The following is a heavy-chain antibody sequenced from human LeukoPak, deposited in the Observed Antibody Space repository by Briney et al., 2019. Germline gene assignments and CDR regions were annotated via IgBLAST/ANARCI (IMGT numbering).Heavy chain of an antibody. Sequence: SETLSLTCTVSGGYISSYYWSWIRQPPRKRLEWIGHIYYSGSTNYNPSLNSRVTISVDTSKNQFSLKLSSVTAADTAVYYCASRSSIWSGYQDTLYYFDSWGEGTLVTVSS. CDR1: GGYISSYY. J-gene: IGHJ4*02. CDR3: ASRSSIWSGYQDTLYYFDS. CDR2: IYYSGST. D-gene: IGHD3-3*01. V-gene: IGHV4-59*01.